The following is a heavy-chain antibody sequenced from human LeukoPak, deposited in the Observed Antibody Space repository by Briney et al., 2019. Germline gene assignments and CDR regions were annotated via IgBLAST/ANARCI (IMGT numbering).Heavy chain of an antibody. D-gene: IGHD1-26*01. CDR2: ISYDGSNK. J-gene: IGHJ4*02. CDR1: GFTFSSYA. Sequence: GGSLRLSCAASGFTFSSYAMHWVRQAPGKGLEWVAVISYDGSNKYYADSVKGRFTISRDNSKNTLYLQINSLRAEDTAVNYCARDTQWEPQYWGQGTLVTVSS. V-gene: IGHV3-30*01. CDR3: ARDTQWEPQY.